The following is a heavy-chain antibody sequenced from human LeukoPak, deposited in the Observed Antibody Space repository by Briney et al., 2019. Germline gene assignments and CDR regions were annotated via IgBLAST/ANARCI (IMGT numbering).Heavy chain of an antibody. D-gene: IGHD5-18*01. CDR2: IYHSGST. V-gene: IGHV4-38-2*02. CDR1: GYSISSGYY. CDR3: ARQDKIRGYSYGYRGGAEFDY. Sequence: PSETLSLTCTVSGYSISSGYYWGWIRQPPGKGLEWIGSIYHSGSTYYNPSLKSRVTISVDTSKNHFSLKLSSVTAADTAVYYCARQDKIRGYSYGYRGGAEFDYWGQGTLVTVSS. J-gene: IGHJ4*02.